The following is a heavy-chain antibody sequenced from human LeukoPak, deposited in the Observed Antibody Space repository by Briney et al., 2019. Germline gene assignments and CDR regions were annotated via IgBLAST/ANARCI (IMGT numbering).Heavy chain of an antibody. CDR1: GASLSDYY. D-gene: IGHD6-19*01. J-gene: IGHJ4*02. Sequence: KASETLSLTCSVSGASLSDYYWSWIRQPAGKGLEWIGRVYTSGITNYNPSLKSRVTMSVDTSKNQFSLRLSSVTAADTAVYYCARGSRRLADFHYWGQGTLVTVSS. CDR2: VYTSGIT. V-gene: IGHV4-4*07. CDR3: ARGSRRLADFHY.